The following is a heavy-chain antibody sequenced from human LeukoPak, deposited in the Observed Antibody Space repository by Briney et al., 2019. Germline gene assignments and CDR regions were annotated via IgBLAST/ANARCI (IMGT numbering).Heavy chain of an antibody. CDR3: ATGGIAVAGTGNWFDP. CDR2: FDPEDGET. V-gene: IGHV1-24*01. J-gene: IGHJ5*02. CDR1: GYTRPELS. D-gene: IGHD6-19*01. Sequence: ASVKVSCKVSGYTRPELSMHWVRQAPGKGLEWMGGFDPEDGETIYAQKFQGRVTMTEDTSTDTAYMELSSLRSEDTAVYYCATGGIAVAGTGNWFDPWGQGTLVTVSS.